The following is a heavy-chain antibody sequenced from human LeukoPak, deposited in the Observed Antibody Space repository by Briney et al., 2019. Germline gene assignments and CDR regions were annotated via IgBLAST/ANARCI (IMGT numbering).Heavy chain of an antibody. Sequence: SVKVSCNASGGTFSSYAITWVRQAPGQGLEWMGGIIPIFGTANYAQKFQGRVTITTDESTSTAYMELSSLRSEDTAVYYCARGHSGSYQAVHAFDIWGQGTMVTVSS. CDR2: IIPIFGTA. CDR3: ARGHSGSYQAVHAFDI. V-gene: IGHV1-69*05. J-gene: IGHJ3*02. D-gene: IGHD1-26*01. CDR1: GGTFSSYA.